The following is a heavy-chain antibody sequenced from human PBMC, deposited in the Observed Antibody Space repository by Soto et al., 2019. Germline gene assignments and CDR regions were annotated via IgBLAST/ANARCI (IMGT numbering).Heavy chain of an antibody. CDR1: GFTFDDYA. Sequence: GGSLRLSCAASGFTFDDYAMHWVRQAPGKGLEWVSGISWNSGSIGYADSVKGRFTISRDNAKNSLYLQMNSLRAEDTALYYCAKGTMQSYDYWGQGTLVTVSS. D-gene: IGHD3-10*01. V-gene: IGHV3-9*01. J-gene: IGHJ4*02. CDR3: AKGTMQSYDY. CDR2: ISWNSGSI.